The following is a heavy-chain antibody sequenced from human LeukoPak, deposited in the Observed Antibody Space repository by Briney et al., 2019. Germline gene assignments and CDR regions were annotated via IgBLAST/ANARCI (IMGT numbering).Heavy chain of an antibody. J-gene: IGHJ4*02. CDR3: ARCNAVDQINFDY. CDR2: INHSGST. V-gene: IGHV4-34*01. D-gene: IGHD6-19*01. Sequence: SETLSLTCAVYGGSFSGYYWSWIRQPPGKGLEWIGEINHSGSTNYNPSLKSRVTISVDTSKNQFSLQLNSVTPEDTAVYYCARCNAVDQINFDYWGQGTLVTVSS. CDR1: GGSFSGYY.